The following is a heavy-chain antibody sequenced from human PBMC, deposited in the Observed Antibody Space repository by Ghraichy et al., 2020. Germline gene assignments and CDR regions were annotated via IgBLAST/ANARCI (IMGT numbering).Heavy chain of an antibody. V-gene: IGHV3-7*05. J-gene: IGHJ6*02. CDR3: TRQATHYDYSMDV. CDR1: GFAFSSCW. Sequence: GSLRLSCAASGFAFSSCWMAWVRQAPGKGLQWVANMNPDGVLRNYVDSVKGRFPISRDNAKSPLFLQIDSLRAEDTAVYYCTRQATHYDYSMDVWGQGTTVTVS. CDR2: MNPDGVLR.